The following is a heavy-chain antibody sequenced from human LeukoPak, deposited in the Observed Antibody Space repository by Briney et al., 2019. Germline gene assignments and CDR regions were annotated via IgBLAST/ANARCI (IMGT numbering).Heavy chain of an antibody. CDR3: SKRGAYYFDY. CDR2: ISGSGGGT. V-gene: IGHV3-23*01. CDR1: GLXFSTYA. D-gene: IGHD1-26*01. Sequence: GGSLRLSCAASGLXFSTYAISWVRQAPGKGLEWVSSISGSGGGTYYADSVKGRFTISRDNSKNSLFLQMNNLRAEDTAVYYCSKRGAYYFDYWGQGTLVTVSS. J-gene: IGHJ4*02.